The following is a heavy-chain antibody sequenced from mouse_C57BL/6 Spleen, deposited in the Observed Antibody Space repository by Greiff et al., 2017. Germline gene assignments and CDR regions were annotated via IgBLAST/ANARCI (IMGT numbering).Heavy chain of an antibody. D-gene: IGHD4-1*02. CDR1: GFTFSSYT. CDR2: ISGGGGNT. Sequence: EVKLMESGGGLVKPGGSLKLSCAASGFTFSSYTMSWVRQTPEKRLEWVATISGGGGNTYYPDSVKGRFTISRDNAKNTLYLQMSSLRSEDTALYYCARHVNWDGFAYWGQGTLVTVSA. J-gene: IGHJ3*01. V-gene: IGHV5-9*01. CDR3: ARHVNWDGFAY.